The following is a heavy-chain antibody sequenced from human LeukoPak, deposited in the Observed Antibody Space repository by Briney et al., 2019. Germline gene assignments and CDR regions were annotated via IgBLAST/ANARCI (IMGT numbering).Heavy chain of an antibody. V-gene: IGHV1-69*10. CDR2: IIPILGIA. D-gene: IGHD2-2*01. CDR3: ARGPLIVVVPADPRRGGGNAFDI. Sequence: GASVKVSCKASGGTFISYAISWVRQAPGQGLEWMGGIIPILGIANYAQKFQGRVTITADKSTSTAYMELSSLRSEDTAVYYCARGPLIVVVPADPRRGGGNAFDIWGQGTMVTVSS. CDR1: GGTFISYA. J-gene: IGHJ3*02.